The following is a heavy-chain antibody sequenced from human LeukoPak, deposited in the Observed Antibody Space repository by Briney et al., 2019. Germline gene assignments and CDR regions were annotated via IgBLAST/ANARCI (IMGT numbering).Heavy chain of an antibody. CDR2: IYPGDSDT. D-gene: IGHD5-18*01. CDR3: ARRRGYSYGYRGAFDI. Sequence: GESLKISCKGSGYSFTSYWIGWVRQMPGKGLEWMGIIYPGDSDTRYSPSFQGQVTISADKSISTAYLQWSSLKASETAMYYCARRRGYSYGYRGAFDIWGQGTMVTVSS. V-gene: IGHV5-51*01. J-gene: IGHJ3*02. CDR1: GYSFTSYW.